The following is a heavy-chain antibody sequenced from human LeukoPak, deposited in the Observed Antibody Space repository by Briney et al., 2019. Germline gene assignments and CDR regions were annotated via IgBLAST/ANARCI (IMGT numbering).Heavy chain of an antibody. Sequence: ASVKVSCKASGYTFTSHDINWVRQATGQGLECMGWMDPNRGKTGYAQKFQGRVTITRDTSISTAYMHLSSLRADGRPVYYCVRGLGDLATNWFEPWGQGTLVNVSS. CDR2: MDPNRGKT. CDR1: GYTFTSHD. D-gene: IGHD3-16*01. CDR3: VRGLGDLATNWFEP. J-gene: IGHJ5*02. V-gene: IGHV1-8*03.